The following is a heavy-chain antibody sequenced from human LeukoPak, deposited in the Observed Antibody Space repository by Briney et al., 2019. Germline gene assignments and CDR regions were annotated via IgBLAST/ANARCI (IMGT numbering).Heavy chain of an antibody. CDR2: ISFDESNK. D-gene: IGHD3-16*01. CDR1: GFTFSDYW. Sequence: GGSLRLSCAASGFTFSDYWMSWVRQAPGKGLEWVAVISFDESNKYYADSVKGRFTISRDNSKNTLYLQMNSLRAEDTAVYYCARDPLRIIQRGYFEYWGQGTLVTVSS. J-gene: IGHJ4*02. CDR3: ARDPLRIIQRGYFEY. V-gene: IGHV3-30*03.